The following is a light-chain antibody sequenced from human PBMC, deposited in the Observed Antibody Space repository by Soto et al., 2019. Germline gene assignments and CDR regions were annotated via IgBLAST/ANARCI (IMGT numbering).Light chain of an antibody. CDR3: QLSGT. V-gene: IGKV3-15*01. Sequence: EIVMTQSPATLSVSPGERATLSCRASQSVSSNLAWYQQQPGQAPRLLIYGASTRATGIPARFSGSGSGTEFTLTISSLQSEDFAVYYCQLSGTFGPGTKVDIK. J-gene: IGKJ3*01. CDR2: GAS. CDR1: QSVSSN.